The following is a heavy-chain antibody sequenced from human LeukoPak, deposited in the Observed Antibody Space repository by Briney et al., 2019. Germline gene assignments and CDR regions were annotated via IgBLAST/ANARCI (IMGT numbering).Heavy chain of an antibody. CDR2: IHTDGRST. D-gene: IGHD3-22*01. CDR3: ARDLYDSSGYAY. V-gene: IGHV3-74*01. Sequence: PGGSLRLSCVASGFTFSTYWMHWVRQVPGKGLVWVSHIHTDGRSTSYADSVKGRFTISRDNAKNTLYLQMNSLRVEDTAVYYCARDLYDSSGYAYWGQGTLVTVSS. J-gene: IGHJ4*02. CDR1: GFTFSTYW.